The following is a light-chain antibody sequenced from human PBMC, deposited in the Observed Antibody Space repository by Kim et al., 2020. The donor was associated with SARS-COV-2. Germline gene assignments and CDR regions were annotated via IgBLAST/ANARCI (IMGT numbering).Light chain of an antibody. J-gene: IGLJ2*01. CDR1: KLGDNY. V-gene: IGLV3-1*01. Sequence: SYELTQPPSVSVSPGQTASITCSGDKLGDNYACWYQLKPGQSPVLVIYQDSKRPSGIPERFSGSNSGNTATLTISGTQAMDEADYYCQAWDSSTGVFGGGTKLTVL. CDR2: QDS. CDR3: QAWDSSTGV.